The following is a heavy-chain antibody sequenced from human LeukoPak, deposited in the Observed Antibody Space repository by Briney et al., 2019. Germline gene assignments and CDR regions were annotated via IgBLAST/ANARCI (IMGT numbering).Heavy chain of an antibody. CDR3: ARLPAAIYDWFDP. J-gene: IGHJ5*02. D-gene: IGHD2-2*02. Sequence: PGGSLRLSCAASGFTFSDYYMSWIRQAPGKGLEWVLYISSSGSTIYYADSVKGRFTISRDNAKNSLYLQMNSLRAEDTAVYYCARLPAAIYDWFDPWGQGTLVTVSS. V-gene: IGHV3-11*01. CDR2: ISSSGSTI. CDR1: GFTFSDYY.